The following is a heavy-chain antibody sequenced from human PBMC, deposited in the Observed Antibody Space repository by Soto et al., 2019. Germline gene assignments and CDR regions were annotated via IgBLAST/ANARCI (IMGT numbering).Heavy chain of an antibody. Sequence: GGSLRLSCAASGFTFSSYSMNWVRQAPGKGLEWISYISSHSSTLYYADSVKGRFTISRDNAGNSLYLQMNSLRDEDTAVYYCVRDGSGNLYLNWFDPWGQGTLVTVSS. CDR3: VRDGSGNLYLNWFDP. CDR1: GFTFSSYS. V-gene: IGHV3-48*02. J-gene: IGHJ5*02. CDR2: ISSHSSTL. D-gene: IGHD6-19*01.